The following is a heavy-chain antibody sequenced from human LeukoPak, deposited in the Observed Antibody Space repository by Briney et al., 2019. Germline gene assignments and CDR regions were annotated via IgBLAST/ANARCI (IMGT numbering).Heavy chain of an antibody. Sequence: PSETLSLTCSVSGGSISRYYWAWIRQPPGKGLEWIGHIYYNGRTYYNPSLNSRVTISVDTSKNQFSLKLTSVTAADTAVYYCARAGTVLGAEFDYWGQGTLVTVSS. J-gene: IGHJ4*02. D-gene: IGHD1-26*01. CDR3: ARAGTVLGAEFDY. CDR1: GGSISRYY. CDR2: IYYNGRT. V-gene: IGHV4-59*01.